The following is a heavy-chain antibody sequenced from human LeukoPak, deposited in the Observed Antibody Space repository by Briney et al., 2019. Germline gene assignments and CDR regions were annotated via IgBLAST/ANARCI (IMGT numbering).Heavy chain of an antibody. J-gene: IGHJ4*02. D-gene: IGHD3-10*01. CDR3: ARLRVGVTMVRGALDY. CDR2: IYPGDSDT. CDR1: GYSFTSYW. Sequence: GESLKISCKGSGYSFTSYWIGWVRQMPGKGLEWMRIIYPGDSDTRYSPSFQGQVTISADKSISTAYLQWGSLKASDTAMYYCARLRVGVTMVRGALDYWGQGTLVTVSS. V-gene: IGHV5-51*01.